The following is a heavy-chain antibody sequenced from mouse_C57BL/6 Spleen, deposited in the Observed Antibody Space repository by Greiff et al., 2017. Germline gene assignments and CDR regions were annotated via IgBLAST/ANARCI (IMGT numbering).Heavy chain of an antibody. Sequence: VQLQQSGAELVKPGASVKLSCTASGFNIKDYYMHWVKQRTEQGLEWIGRIDPEDGETKYAAKFQGKATITADTSSNAAYLQLSSLTSEDTAVYYCARSYYRNEGYFDVWGTGTTVTVSS. D-gene: IGHD2-14*01. J-gene: IGHJ1*03. CDR1: GFNIKDYY. V-gene: IGHV14-2*01. CDR2: IDPEDGET. CDR3: ARSYYRNEGYFDV.